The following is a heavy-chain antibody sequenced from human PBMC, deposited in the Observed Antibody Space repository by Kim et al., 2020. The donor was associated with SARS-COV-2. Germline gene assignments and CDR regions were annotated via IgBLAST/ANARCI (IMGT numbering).Heavy chain of an antibody. CDR2: ISYDGSNK. V-gene: IGHV3-30*18. Sequence: GGSLRLSCAASGFTFSSYGMHWVRQAPGKGLEWVAVISYDGSNKYYADSVKGRFTISRDNSKNTLYLQMNSLRAEDTAVYYCAKDLKPGSYGHQLPDYWGQGTLVTVSS. CDR1: GFTFSSYG. J-gene: IGHJ4*02. CDR3: AKDLKPGSYGHQLPDY. D-gene: IGHD5-18*01.